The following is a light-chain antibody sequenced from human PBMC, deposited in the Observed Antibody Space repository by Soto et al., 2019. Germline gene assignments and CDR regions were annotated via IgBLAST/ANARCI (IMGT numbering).Light chain of an antibody. Sequence: DIQMTQSPSTLSASVGERVTLTCRASQSISSWLAWYQQKPGKAPKLLIYDASSLESGVPSWFSGSGSGTEFTLTSSSLQPDDFATYYCQQYNSYPWTFGQGTKVEIK. CDR1: QSISSW. V-gene: IGKV1-5*01. J-gene: IGKJ1*01. CDR3: QQYNSYPWT. CDR2: DAS.